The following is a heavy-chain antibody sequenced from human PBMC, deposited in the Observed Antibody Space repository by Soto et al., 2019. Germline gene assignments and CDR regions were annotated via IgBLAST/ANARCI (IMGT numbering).Heavy chain of an antibody. J-gene: IGHJ6*02. V-gene: IGHV4-30-2*01. CDR1: GGSIRGGGYS. D-gene: IGHD6-6*01. Sequence: SETLSLTCAVSGGSIRGGGYSWSWIRQPPGKGLEWIGYVYHSGTTYYSSSLKSRVTISVDMSKNQLSLKLTSVTVPDTAAYYCARGVSSSQKRFYHRMDGWGQGNTVTVAS. CDR3: ARGVSSSQKRFYHRMDG. CDR2: VYHSGTT.